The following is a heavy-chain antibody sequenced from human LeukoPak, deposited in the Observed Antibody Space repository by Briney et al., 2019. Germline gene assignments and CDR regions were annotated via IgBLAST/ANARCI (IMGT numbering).Heavy chain of an antibody. CDR1: GGSISSYY. CDR2: IYTSGST. D-gene: IGHD2/OR15-2a*01. CDR3: AGHHPRNTVDF. J-gene: IGHJ4*02. V-gene: IGHV4-4*07. Sequence: PSETLSLTCTVSGGSISSYYWSWIRQPAGKGLEWIGRIYTSGSTYYNPSLKSRVTMSVDTSKNQFSLKLSSVTAADTAVYYCAGHHPRNTVDFWGQGTLVTVSS.